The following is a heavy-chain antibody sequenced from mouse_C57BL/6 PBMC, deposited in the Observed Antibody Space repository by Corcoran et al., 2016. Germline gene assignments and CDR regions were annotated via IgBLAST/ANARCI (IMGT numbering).Heavy chain of an antibody. CDR1: GYTFTSYG. D-gene: IGHD1-1*01. CDR2: IYPRSGNT. Sequence: QVQLQQSGAELARPGASVKLSCKASGYTFTSYGISWVKQRTGQGLEWIGEIYPRSGNTYYNEKFKGKATLTADKSSSTAYMELRSLTSEDSAVYFCARRDYGSSFLFAYWGQGTLVTVSA. V-gene: IGHV1-81*01. CDR3: ARRDYGSSFLFAY. J-gene: IGHJ3*01.